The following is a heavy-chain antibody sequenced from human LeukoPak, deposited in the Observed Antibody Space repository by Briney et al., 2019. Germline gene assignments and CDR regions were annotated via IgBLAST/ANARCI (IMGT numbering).Heavy chain of an antibody. D-gene: IGHD1-26*01. V-gene: IGHV3-48*03. CDR1: GFTFSSYE. CDR3: AREKSGSYYY. J-gene: IGHJ4*02. CDR2: ISSSGSTI. Sequence: PGGSLRLSCAASGFTFSSYEMNWVRQAPGKGLEWVSYISSSGSTIYYADSVKGRFTISRDNAKNSLYLQMNSLRAEDTAVYYCAREKSGSYYYWGQGTLVTVSS.